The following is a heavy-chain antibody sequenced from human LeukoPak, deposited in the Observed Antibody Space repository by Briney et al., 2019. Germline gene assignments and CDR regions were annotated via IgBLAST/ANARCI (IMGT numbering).Heavy chain of an antibody. J-gene: IGHJ4*02. Sequence: PGGSLRLSCAASGFTLSSYAMSWVRQAPGKGLDWVSGISASGYTTYNADSVKGRFTISRDNSKNTLYLQMSTLRAEDTALYYCAKGMSSWYPFDFWGQGTLVTVSS. D-gene: IGHD6-13*01. CDR1: GFTLSSYA. CDR3: AKGMSSWYPFDF. V-gene: IGHV3-23*01. CDR2: ISASGYTT.